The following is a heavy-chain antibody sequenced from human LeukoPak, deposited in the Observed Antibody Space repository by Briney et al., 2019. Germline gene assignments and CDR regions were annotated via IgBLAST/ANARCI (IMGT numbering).Heavy chain of an antibody. CDR2: IRHDGSDK. D-gene: IGHD5-18*01. CDR1: GFTFSNYG. Sequence: GGSLRLSCAASGFTFSNYGMHWVRQAPGKGLEWVAFIRHDGSDKYYADSVKGRFTISRDNSKNTLYLQMNSLRAEDTAVYYCAKDGIQLWFSYWGQGTLVTVSS. V-gene: IGHV3-30*02. CDR3: AKDGIQLWFSY. J-gene: IGHJ4*02.